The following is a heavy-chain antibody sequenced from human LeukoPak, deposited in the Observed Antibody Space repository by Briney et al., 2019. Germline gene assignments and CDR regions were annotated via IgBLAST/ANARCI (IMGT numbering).Heavy chain of an antibody. J-gene: IGHJ6*02. CDR3: AKSVYSSSFYYYYGMDV. D-gene: IGHD6-6*01. V-gene: IGHV3-23*01. CDR1: GFTFSSYA. CDR2: ISGSGGST. Sequence: GGSLRLSCAASGFTFSSYAMSWVRQAPAKGLEWVSAISGSGGSTYYADSVKGRFTISRDNSKNTLYLQMNSLRAEDTAVYYCAKSVYSSSFYYYYGMDVWGQGTTVTVSS.